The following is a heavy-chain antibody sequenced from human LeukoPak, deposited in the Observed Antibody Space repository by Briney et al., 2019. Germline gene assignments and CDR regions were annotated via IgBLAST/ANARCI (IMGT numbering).Heavy chain of an antibody. D-gene: IGHD1-26*01. CDR3: ARSYSNWFDP. CDR1: GGSISSSSFS. Sequence: SETLSLTCTVSGGSISSSSFSWGWIRQPPGKGLEWIGSIYYSGSTYYNPSLKSRVTISVDTSKNQFSLKLSSVTAADTAVYYCARSYSNWFDPWGQGTLAAVSS. J-gene: IGHJ5*02. CDR2: IYYSGST. V-gene: IGHV4-39*07.